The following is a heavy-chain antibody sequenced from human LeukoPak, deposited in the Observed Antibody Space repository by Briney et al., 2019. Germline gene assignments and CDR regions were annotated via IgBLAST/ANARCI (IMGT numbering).Heavy chain of an antibody. V-gene: IGHV3-30*18. CDR1: GFTFSSYG. CDR3: AKSGTDYGDYNWFDP. Sequence: GGSLRLSCAASGFTFSSYGMHWVRQAPGKGLEWVAVISYDGSNKYYADSVKGRFTISRDNSKNTLYLQMNSLRAEDTAVYYCAKSGTDYGDYNWFDPWGQGTLVTVSS. J-gene: IGHJ5*02. D-gene: IGHD4-17*01. CDR2: ISYDGSNK.